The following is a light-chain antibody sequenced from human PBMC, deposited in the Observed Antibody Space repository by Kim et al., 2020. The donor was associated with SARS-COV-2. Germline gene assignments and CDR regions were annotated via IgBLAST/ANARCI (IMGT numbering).Light chain of an antibody. CDR3: QTWGTGIRV. Sequence: QPVLTQSPSASASLGASVKLTCTLSSGHSSYAIAWHQQQPEKGPRYLMKLNSDGSHSKGDGIPDRFSGSSSGAERYLTISSLQSEDEADYYCQTWGTGIRVFGGVTQQAVL. J-gene: IGLJ3*02. CDR2: LNSDGSH. V-gene: IGLV4-69*01. CDR1: SGHSSYA.